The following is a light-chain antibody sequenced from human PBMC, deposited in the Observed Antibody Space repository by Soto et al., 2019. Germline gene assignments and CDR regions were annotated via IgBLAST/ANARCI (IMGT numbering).Light chain of an antibody. J-gene: IGLJ1*01. CDR3: AAWDDSLNGLV. CDR2: NNN. V-gene: IGLV1-44*01. Sequence: QSVLPQPPSASGTPGQKVTISCSGSSSNIGPNAVNWYQQLPGTAPKLLLYNNNQRPSGVSDRFSGSKSGTSASLAISGLQSDDEADYHCAAWDDSLNGLVFGTGTKVTVL. CDR1: SSNIGPNA.